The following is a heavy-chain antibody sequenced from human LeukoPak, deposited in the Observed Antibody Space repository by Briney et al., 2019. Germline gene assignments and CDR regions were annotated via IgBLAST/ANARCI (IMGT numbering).Heavy chain of an antibody. CDR2: TKYRSKWYF. J-gene: IGHJ4*02. D-gene: IGHD5-18*01. Sequence: SQTLSLTCAISGDSVSTNSADWNWIGQSPSRGLEWLGRTKYRSKWYFDYAVSVKSRITINPDTSKNQFSLQLNSVTPEDTAVYYCARGHNYGFDYWGQGTLVTVSS. V-gene: IGHV6-1*01. CDR3: ARGHNYGFDY. CDR1: GDSVSTNSAD.